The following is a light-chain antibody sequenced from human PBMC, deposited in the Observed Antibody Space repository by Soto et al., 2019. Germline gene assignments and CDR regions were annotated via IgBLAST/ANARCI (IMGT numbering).Light chain of an antibody. J-gene: IGLJ2*01. CDR3: QSYDSSLSGSV. CDR1: SSNFGAGYD. CDR2: GNS. Sequence: QSVLTQPPSVSGAPGQRVTISCTGSSSNFGAGYDVHWYQQFPGTAPKLLNYGNSNRPSGVHDRFSGSKSGTSASLAITGLEAEDEDDYYCQSYDSSLSGSVFGGGTKLTVL. V-gene: IGLV1-40*01.